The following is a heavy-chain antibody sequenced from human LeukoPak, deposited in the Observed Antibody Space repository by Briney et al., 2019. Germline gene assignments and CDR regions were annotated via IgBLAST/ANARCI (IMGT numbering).Heavy chain of an antibody. CDR3: AREIERPTYYYDSSGYYGAFDI. V-gene: IGHV1-46*03. CDR1: GYTFTSYY. D-gene: IGHD3-22*01. Sequence: ASVKVSCKASGYTFTSYYMHWVRQAPGQGLEWRGIINPSGGSTSYAQKFQGRVTMTRDTSTSTVYMELSSLRSEDTAVYYCAREIERPTYYYDSSGYYGAFDIWGQGTMVTVSS. CDR2: INPSGGST. J-gene: IGHJ3*02.